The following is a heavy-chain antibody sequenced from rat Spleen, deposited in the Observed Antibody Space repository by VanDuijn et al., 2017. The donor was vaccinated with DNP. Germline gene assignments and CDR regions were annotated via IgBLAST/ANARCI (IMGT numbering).Heavy chain of an antibody. J-gene: IGHJ2*01. CDR3: ARRNGYNYEGYFDY. CDR1: GFTFSNYD. CDR2: TSPSGGST. V-gene: IGHV5-25*01. Sequence: EVQLVESGGGLVQPGRSLKLSCVASGFTFSNYDMAWVRQAPTKGLEWVAATSPSGGSTYYRDSVKGRFTVSRDNAKSSLYLQMDSLRSEDTATYYCARRNGYNYEGYFDYWGQGVMVTVSS. D-gene: IGHD1-4*01.